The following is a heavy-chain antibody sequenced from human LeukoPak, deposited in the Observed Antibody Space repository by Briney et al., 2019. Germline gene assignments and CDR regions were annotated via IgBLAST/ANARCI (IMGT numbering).Heavy chain of an antibody. CDR3: AKVFTFGSKHLDY. D-gene: IGHD3-16*01. CDR2: ISGSGGST. CDR1: GFTFSSDA. Sequence: GGSLRLSCAASGFTFSSDAMSWVRQAPGKGLEWVSAISGSGGSTYYADSVKGRFTISRDNSKNTLYLQMNSLRAEDTAVYYCAKVFTFGSKHLDYWGQGTLVTVSS. V-gene: IGHV3-23*01. J-gene: IGHJ4*02.